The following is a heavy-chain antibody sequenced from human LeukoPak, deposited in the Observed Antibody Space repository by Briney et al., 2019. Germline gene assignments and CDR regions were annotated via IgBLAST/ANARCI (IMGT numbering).Heavy chain of an antibody. J-gene: IGHJ4*02. Sequence: GESLTLSCEASGFIFSNYGMHWVRQAPGKGLEWVALIWYDGKTKFHADSVKGRFTISRDNSGNTLFLQMSSLRVEDTAIYYCAREWGRIAVAGGPGYWGQGALVTVSS. CDR1: GFIFSNYG. CDR2: IWYDGKTK. D-gene: IGHD6-19*01. V-gene: IGHV3-33*01. CDR3: AREWGRIAVAGGPGY.